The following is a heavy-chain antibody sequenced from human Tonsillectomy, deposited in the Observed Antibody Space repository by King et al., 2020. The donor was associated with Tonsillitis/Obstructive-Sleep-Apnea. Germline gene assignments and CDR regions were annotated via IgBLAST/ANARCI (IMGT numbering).Heavy chain of an antibody. V-gene: IGHV3-21*01. D-gene: IGHD3-3*01. CDR3: ARGFLEWLPLDY. Sequence: VQLVESGGGLIKPGGSLRLSCAASGFTFSSYSMNWVRQAPGKGLEWVSSISSRSTYIYYADSVRGRFTISRDNAKNSLYLQMNSLRAEDTAVYYCARGFLEWLPLDYWGQGTLVTVSS. CDR2: ISSRSTYI. CDR1: GFTFSSYS. J-gene: IGHJ4*02.